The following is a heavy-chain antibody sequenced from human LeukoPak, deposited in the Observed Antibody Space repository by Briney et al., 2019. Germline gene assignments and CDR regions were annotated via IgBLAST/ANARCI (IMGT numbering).Heavy chain of an antibody. V-gene: IGHV3-21*01. J-gene: IGHJ4*02. CDR2: ISSSSSYI. Sequence: GGSLRLSCAASGFTFSSYSMNWVRQAPGKGLEWVSSISSSSSYIYYADSVKGRFTISRDNAKNSLYLQMNSLRAEDTAVYYCARADYGDYVDVFWGQGTLVTVSS. CDR3: ARADYGDYVDVF. CDR1: GFTFSSYS. D-gene: IGHD4-17*01.